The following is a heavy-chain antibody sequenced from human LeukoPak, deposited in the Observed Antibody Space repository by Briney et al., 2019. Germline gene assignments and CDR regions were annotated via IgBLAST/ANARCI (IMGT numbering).Heavy chain of an antibody. D-gene: IGHD3-9*01. CDR3: ARSIGLTGGGVDV. J-gene: IGHJ6*02. CDR1: GFTFSSYA. CDR2: ISGSGGST. Sequence: GGSLRLFCAASGFTFSSYAMSWVRQAPGKGLEWVSAISGSGGSTYYADSVKGRFTISRDNSKNTLYLQMNSLRAEDTAVYYCARSIGLTGGGVDVWGQGTTVTVSS. V-gene: IGHV3-23*01.